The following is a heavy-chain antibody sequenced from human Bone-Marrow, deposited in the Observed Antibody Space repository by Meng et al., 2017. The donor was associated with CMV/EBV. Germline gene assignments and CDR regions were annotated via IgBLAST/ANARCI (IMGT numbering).Heavy chain of an antibody. CDR3: AREICSSTSCYIYYYYGMDV. J-gene: IGHJ6*02. D-gene: IGHD2-2*02. CDR1: GFTFSSYS. Sequence: GESLKISCAASGFTFSSYSMNWVRQAPGKGLEWVSSISSSSSYIYYADSVKGRFTISRDNAKNSLYLQMNSLRAEDTAVYYCAREICSSTSCYIYYYYGMDVWAQGTTVTVSS. V-gene: IGHV3-21*01. CDR2: ISSSSSYI.